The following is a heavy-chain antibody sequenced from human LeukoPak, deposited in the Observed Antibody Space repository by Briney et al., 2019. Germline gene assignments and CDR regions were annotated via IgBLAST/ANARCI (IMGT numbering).Heavy chain of an antibody. CDR2: ISGSGGST. CDR1: GFTFSSYA. V-gene: IGHV3-23*01. Sequence: PGGSLRLSCAASGFTFSSYAMSWVRQAPGKGLEWVSAISGSGGSTYYADSVKGRFTISRDNSKNTLYLQMNSLRAEDTAVYSCAKDRAVAGLRRGGEYYFDYCGQGALVTVSS. D-gene: IGHD6-19*01. J-gene: IGHJ4*02. CDR3: AKDRAVAGLRRGGEYYFDY.